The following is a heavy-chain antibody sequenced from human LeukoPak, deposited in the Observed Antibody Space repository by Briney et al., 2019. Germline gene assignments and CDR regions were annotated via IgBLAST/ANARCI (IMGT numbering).Heavy chain of an antibody. J-gene: IGHJ6*03. Sequence: GGSLRLSCAASGFTFSSYSMNWVRQAPGKGLEWVSYISSSSSTIYYADSVKGRFTISRDNAKNSLYLQMNSLRAEDTAVYYCARGPKVVAYYYYYMDVWGKGTTVTVSS. V-gene: IGHV3-48*04. D-gene: IGHD2-15*01. CDR2: ISSSSSTI. CDR3: ARGPKVVAYYYYYMDV. CDR1: GFTFSSYS.